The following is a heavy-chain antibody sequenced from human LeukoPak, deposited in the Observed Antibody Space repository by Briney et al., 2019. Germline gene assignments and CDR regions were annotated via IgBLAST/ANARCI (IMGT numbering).Heavy chain of an antibody. CDR1: GGSISSSNW. CDR2: IYHSGST. J-gene: IGHJ4*02. V-gene: IGHV4-4*02. CDR3: VREPGYDILTGYNDY. Sequence: KPSETLSLTCAVSGGSISSSNWWSWVRQPPGKGLEWIGEIYHSGSTNYNPSLKSRVTISVDKSKNQFSLKLSSVTAADTAVYYCVREPGYDILTGYNDYWGQGTLVTVSS. D-gene: IGHD3-9*01.